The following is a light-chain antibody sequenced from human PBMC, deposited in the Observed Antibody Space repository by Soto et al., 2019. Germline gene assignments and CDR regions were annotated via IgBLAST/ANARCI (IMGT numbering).Light chain of an antibody. J-gene: IGKJ2*01. V-gene: IGKV3-11*01. CDR1: QSVSSY. CDR2: DAS. CDR3: QQRSNSPYT. Sequence: EIVLTQSPATLSLSPGERATLSCRASQSVSSYLAWYQQKPGQAPRLLIYDASNRSTGIPARLSGSGSGSAYTLTISCLEPEEIDVYYCQQRSNSPYTFGQGTKL.